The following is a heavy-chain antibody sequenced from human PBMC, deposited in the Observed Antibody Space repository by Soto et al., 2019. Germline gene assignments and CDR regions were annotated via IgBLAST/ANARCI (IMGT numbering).Heavy chain of an antibody. CDR1: GFNFITYS. D-gene: IGHD1-20*01. CDR2: ISASSSSI. V-gene: IGHV3-21*01. J-gene: IGHJ3*02. CDR3: VRDAYNRDAFDI. Sequence: DVQLVESGGGLVKPGGSLRLSCAASGFNFITYSMNWVRQAPGNGLEWVSSISASSSSIHYAETVKGRFTVSRDNAKNSLYLQMNSLSAEDKALYYCVRDAYNRDAFDIWGQGTKVTVSS.